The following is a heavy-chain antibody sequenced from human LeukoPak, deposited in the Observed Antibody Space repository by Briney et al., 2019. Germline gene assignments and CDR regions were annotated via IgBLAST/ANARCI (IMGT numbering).Heavy chain of an antibody. D-gene: IGHD1-26*01. V-gene: IGHV3-7*01. J-gene: IGHJ4*02. CDR2: IKQDGSDK. CDR1: GFTFSGYW. CDR3: ARERYSGSYIDY. Sequence: GGSLRLSCAASGFTFSGYWMTWVRRAPGKGLEWVANIKQDGSDKYYVDSVKGRLTISRDNAKKSLYLQMNSLRAEDTAVYYCARERYSGSYIDYWGQGTLATVSS.